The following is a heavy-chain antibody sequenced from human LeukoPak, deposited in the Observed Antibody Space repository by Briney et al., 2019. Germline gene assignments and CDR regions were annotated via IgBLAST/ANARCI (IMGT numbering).Heavy chain of an antibody. V-gene: IGHV4-34*01. Sequence: SETLSLTCAVYGGSFSGYYWSWIRQPPGKGLEWIGEINHSGSTNYNSSLKSRLTMSVDTSTNQFSVNLTSVTAADTAVYYCARHAAVAYFDILTEEDYWGQGTLVTVSS. CDR2: INHSGST. J-gene: IGHJ4*02. CDR1: GGSFSGYY. CDR3: ARHAAVAYFDILTEEDY. D-gene: IGHD3-9*01.